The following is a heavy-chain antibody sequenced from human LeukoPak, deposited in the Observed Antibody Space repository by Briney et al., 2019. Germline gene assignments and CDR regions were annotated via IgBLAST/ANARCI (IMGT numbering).Heavy chain of an antibody. Sequence: ASVKVSCKASGGTFSSYAISWVRQAPGQGLEWMGGIIPIFGTANYAQKFQGRVTITADESTSTAYMELSSPRSEDTAVYYCAREYCSGGSCYSQSYYFDYWGQGTLVTVSS. V-gene: IGHV1-69*13. CDR3: AREYCSGGSCYSQSYYFDY. J-gene: IGHJ4*01. CDR1: GGTFSSYA. D-gene: IGHD2-15*01. CDR2: IIPIFGTA.